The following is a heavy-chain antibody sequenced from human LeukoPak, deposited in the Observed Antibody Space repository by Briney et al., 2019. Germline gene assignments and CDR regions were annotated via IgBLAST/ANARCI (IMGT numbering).Heavy chain of an antibody. D-gene: IGHD3-22*01. V-gene: IGHV3-21*01. Sequence: GGSLRLSCAASGFTFSSYSMNWVRQAPGKGLEWVSSISSSSSYIYYADSVKGRFTISRDNAKNSLYLQMNSLRAEDTAVYYCARQFTGSSGYLDYWGQGTLVTVSS. CDR1: GFTFSSYS. CDR3: ARQFTGSSGYLDY. J-gene: IGHJ4*02. CDR2: ISSSSSYI.